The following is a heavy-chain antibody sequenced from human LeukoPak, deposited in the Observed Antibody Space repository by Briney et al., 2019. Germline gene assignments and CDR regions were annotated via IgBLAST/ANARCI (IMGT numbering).Heavy chain of an antibody. D-gene: IGHD3-22*01. Sequence: ASVKVSCKASGYTFTSYDINWVRQATGQGLEWMGWMNPNSGNRGYAQKFQGRVTMTRNTSISTAYMELSSLRSEDTAVYYCASAFSETYYYDSSGYYREEGFDYWGQGTLVTVSS. CDR3: ASAFSETYYYDSSGYYREEGFDY. CDR1: GYTFTSYD. V-gene: IGHV1-8*01. J-gene: IGHJ4*02. CDR2: MNPNSGNR.